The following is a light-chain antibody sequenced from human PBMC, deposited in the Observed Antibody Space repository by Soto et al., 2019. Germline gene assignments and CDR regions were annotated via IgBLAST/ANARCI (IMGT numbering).Light chain of an antibody. V-gene: IGKV3-11*01. J-gene: IGKJ5*01. CDR3: QQYSDLPMT. CDR1: ESVTNY. CDR2: DVS. Sequence: EIVLTQSPATLSLSPGERGTHSCRASESVTNYLAWYQQKPGQAPRLLVYDVSNRATGIPDRFSGSASGTDFTLTISRLEPEDFAVYFCQQYSDLPMTFGQGTRLEIK.